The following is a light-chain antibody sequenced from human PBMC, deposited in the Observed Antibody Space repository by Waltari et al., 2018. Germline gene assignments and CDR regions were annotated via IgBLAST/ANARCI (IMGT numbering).Light chain of an antibody. CDR3: QSYDSSLGGSV. J-gene: IGLJ2*01. CDR1: SSNIGEGYD. V-gene: IGLV1-40*01. Sequence: QSVLTQPPSVSGAPGQRVTISCTGSSSNIGEGYDVTWYQQLPGKAPKLLIHGNSNRPSGVPDRISGSKSGTSASRAITGLQAEDEADYYGQSYDSSLGGSVFGGGTKLTVL. CDR2: GNS.